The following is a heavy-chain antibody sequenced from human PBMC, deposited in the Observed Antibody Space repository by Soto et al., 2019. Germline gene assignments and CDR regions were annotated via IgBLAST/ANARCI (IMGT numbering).Heavy chain of an antibody. J-gene: IGHJ4*02. CDR3: SRRGPGTYFDY. CDR1: GFTFSSYA. V-gene: IGHV3-23*01. D-gene: IGHD6-13*01. CDR2: ISGSGDST. Sequence: EVQLLDSGGGLVQPGGSLRLSCAASGFTFSSYAMNWGRQAPGKGLEWVSVISGSGDSTYYADSVKGRFTISRDNSKNTLYLQMNSLRPEDTAVYYCSRRGPGTYFDYWGQGTLVTVSS.